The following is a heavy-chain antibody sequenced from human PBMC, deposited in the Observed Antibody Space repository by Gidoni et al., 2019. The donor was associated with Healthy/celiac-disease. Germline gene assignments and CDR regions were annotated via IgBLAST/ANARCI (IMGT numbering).Heavy chain of an antibody. CDR2: ISYDGSNK. D-gene: IGHD4-17*01. J-gene: IGHJ4*02. Sequence: QVQLVESGGGVVQPGRSLRLSCAASGFTFSSHAMHWVRQAPGKGLEWVAVISYDGSNKYYADSVKGRFTISRDNSKNTLYLQMNSLRAEDTAVYYCARDWGTTTVVTPDLDYWGQGTLVTVSS. CDR1: GFTFSSHA. V-gene: IGHV3-30*04. CDR3: ARDWGTTTVVTPDLDY.